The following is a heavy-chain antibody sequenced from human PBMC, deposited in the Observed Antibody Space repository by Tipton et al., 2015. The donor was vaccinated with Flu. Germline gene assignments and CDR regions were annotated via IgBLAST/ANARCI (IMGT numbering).Heavy chain of an antibody. Sequence: LVQPSETLSLTCTVSADSLTTYYWSWFRQPPGKGLEWMGYIYYSGNTNYNPSLKSRISISIDTSKNEFSLNLRSVTAADTAVYFCARHGFSNYYESSPYFFIDGDAFDVWGPGTVVAVSS. CDR2: IYYSGNT. CDR1: ADSLTTYY. D-gene: IGHD3-22*01. CDR3: ARHGFSNYYESSPYFFIDGDAFDV. V-gene: IGHV4-59*08. J-gene: IGHJ3*01.